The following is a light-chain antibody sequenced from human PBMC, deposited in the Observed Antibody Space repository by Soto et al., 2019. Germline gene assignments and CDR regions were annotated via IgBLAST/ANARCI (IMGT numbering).Light chain of an antibody. CDR2: GAS. CDR1: QRVSSSY. CDR3: QQYGTSLLT. V-gene: IGKV3-20*01. Sequence: EIVLTQSPDTLSLSPGERAALSCRASQRVSSSYVAWYRQKPGQAPRLLLYGASSRATGIPDRFRGSGSGTDFTLTISGLELEDFAVYYCQQYGTSLLTFGGGTKVDIK. J-gene: IGKJ4*01.